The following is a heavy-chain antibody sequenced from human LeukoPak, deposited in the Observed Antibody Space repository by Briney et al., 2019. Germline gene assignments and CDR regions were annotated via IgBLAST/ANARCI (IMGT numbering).Heavy chain of an antibody. CDR3: AEDDGPDFWSCYYSVHFDS. CDR1: GFTFSSYE. Sequence: GGSLRLSCAASGFTFSSYEMNWVRQAPGKGLEWVSYISSSGSTIYYADSVKGRFTISRDNAKNSLYLQMNSLRAEDTAVYYFAEDDGPDFWSCYYSVHFDSWVQGTLVTVSS. J-gene: IGHJ4*02. CDR2: ISSSGSTI. D-gene: IGHD3-3*01. V-gene: IGHV3-48*03.